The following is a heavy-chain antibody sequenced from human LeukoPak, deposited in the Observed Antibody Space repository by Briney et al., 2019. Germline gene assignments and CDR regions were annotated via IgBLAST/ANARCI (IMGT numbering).Heavy chain of an antibody. CDR2: INHSGGT. Sequence: SETLSLTCAVYGGSFSGYYWSWIRQPPGKGLEWIGEINHSGGTNYNPSLKSRVTIPVDTSKNQFSLKLSSVTAADTAVYYCASEPRITTGYYYGMDVWGQGTTVTVSS. D-gene: IGHD3-3*01. J-gene: IGHJ6*02. V-gene: IGHV4-34*01. CDR3: ASEPRITTGYYYGMDV. CDR1: GGSFSGYY.